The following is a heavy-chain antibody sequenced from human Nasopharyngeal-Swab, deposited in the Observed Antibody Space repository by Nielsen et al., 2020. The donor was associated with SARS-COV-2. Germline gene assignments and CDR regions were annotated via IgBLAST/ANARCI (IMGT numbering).Heavy chain of an antibody. J-gene: IGHJ6*03. Sequence: GGSLRLSCAASGFTFSSYSMNWVRQAPGKGLEWVGFIRSKTYGGAPEYAASVKGRFTISRDGAESIAYLQMNSLETEDTGVYYCARDGQQQPGHWYYYMDVWGKGTTVTVSS. CDR2: IRSKTYGGAP. V-gene: IGHV3-71*01. CDR3: ARDGQQQPGHWYYYMDV. CDR1: GFTFSSYS. D-gene: IGHD6-13*01.